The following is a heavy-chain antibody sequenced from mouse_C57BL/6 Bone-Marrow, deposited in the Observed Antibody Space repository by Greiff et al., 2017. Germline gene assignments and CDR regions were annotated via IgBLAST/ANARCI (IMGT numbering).Heavy chain of an antibody. J-gene: IGHJ3*01. CDR2: IYPGGGYT. Sequence: QVQLQQSGAELVRPGTSVKMSCKASGYTFTNYWVGWAKQRPGHGLEWIGDIYPGGGYTNYNEKFKGKATLTADKSSRAAYMQFSSLTSEDSAIYYCARSAGSSYRFAYWGQGTLVTVSA. CDR1: GYTFTNYW. D-gene: IGHD1-1*01. V-gene: IGHV1-63*01. CDR3: ARSAGSSYRFAY.